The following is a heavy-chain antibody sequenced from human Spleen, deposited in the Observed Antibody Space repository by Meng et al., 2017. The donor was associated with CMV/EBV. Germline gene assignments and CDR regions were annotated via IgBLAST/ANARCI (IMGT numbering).Heavy chain of an antibody. V-gene: IGHV4-59*11. D-gene: IGHD2-2*01. J-gene: IGHJ5*02. CDR3: ARLRGYCSSTSCYPNWFDP. CDR2: ISNSGRT. Sequence: GSLRLSCIVSGDSISSHYWSWIRQPPGKGLEWLGYISNSGRTNHNPSLESRVTISLDTSKNRFSLQLTSVTAADTAVYYCARLRGYCSSTSCYPNWFDPWGQGTLVTVSS. CDR1: GDSISSHY.